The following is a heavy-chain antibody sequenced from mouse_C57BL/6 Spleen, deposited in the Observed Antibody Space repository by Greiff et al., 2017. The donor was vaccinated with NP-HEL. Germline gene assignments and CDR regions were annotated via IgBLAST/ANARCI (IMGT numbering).Heavy chain of an antibody. J-gene: IGHJ2*01. CDR2: ISYDGSN. V-gene: IGHV3-6*01. CDR3: ARGMEVTTVVDYYFDY. D-gene: IGHD1-1*01. CDR1: GYSITSGYY. Sequence: EVQLQESGPGLVKPSQSLSLTCSVTGYSITSGYYWNWIRQFPGNKLEWMGYISYDGSNNYNPSLKNRISITRDTSKNQFFLKLNSVTTEDTATYYCARGMEVTTVVDYYFDYWGQGTTLTVSS.